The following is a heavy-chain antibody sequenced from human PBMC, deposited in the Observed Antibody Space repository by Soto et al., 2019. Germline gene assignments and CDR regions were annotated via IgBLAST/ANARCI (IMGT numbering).Heavy chain of an antibody. V-gene: IGHV3-30*09. CDR1: GFTLSNNA. Sequence: QVQLVESGGGVVQPGRSLRLSCAASGFTLSNNAMHWVRQAPGKGLEWVAVISRDGNTKFYADSVQGRFAISKDSSENTLYLQMNSLRLEDTAVYFCGRELATGKWGQGTLVTVSS. CDR2: ISRDGNTK. CDR3: GRELATGK. J-gene: IGHJ4*02.